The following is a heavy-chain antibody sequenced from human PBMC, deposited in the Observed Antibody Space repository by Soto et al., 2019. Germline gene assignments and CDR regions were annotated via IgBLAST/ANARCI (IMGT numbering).Heavy chain of an antibody. CDR2: IIPIFGTA. V-gene: IGHV1-69*13. D-gene: IGHD3-16*02. CDR1: GGTFSSYA. CDR3: ATSAPHYVWGSYRYDY. J-gene: IGHJ4*02. Sequence: SVKVSCKASGGTFSSYAISWVRQAPGQGLEWMGGIIPIFGTANYAQKFQGRVTITADESTSTAYMELSSLRSEDTAVYYCATSAPHYVWGSYRYDYWGQGTLVTVSS.